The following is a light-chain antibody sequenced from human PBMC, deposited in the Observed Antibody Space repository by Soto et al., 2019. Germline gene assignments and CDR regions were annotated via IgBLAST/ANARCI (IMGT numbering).Light chain of an antibody. CDR3: QQYNNWPRT. V-gene: IGKV3-15*01. Sequence: EIVMTQSPGTLSVPPGERATLSCRASQTIDTNLAWYQQKPGQAPRLLIFGASTRATGIPARFSGSGSGTEFTLTISSLQSEDFATYYCQQYNNWPRTFGQGTKVDI. CDR2: GAS. J-gene: IGKJ1*01. CDR1: QTIDTN.